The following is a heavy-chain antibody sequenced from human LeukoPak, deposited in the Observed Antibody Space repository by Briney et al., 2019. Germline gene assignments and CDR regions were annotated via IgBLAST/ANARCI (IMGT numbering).Heavy chain of an antibody. Sequence: GGSLRLSCAASGFTFSSYAMHWVRQAPGKGLEWAAFISYDGSNKYYADSVKGRFTISRDNSKNTLYLQMNSLRAEDTAVYYCARVDVAAGRVDYWGQGTLVTVSS. CDR2: ISYDGSNK. CDR1: GFTFSSYA. J-gene: IGHJ4*02. V-gene: IGHV3-30*04. D-gene: IGHD6-13*01. CDR3: ARVDVAAGRVDY.